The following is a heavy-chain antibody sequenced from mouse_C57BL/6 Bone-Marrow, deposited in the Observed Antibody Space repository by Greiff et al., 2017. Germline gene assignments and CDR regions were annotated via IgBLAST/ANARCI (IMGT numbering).Heavy chain of an antibody. CDR3: ARSGTAQATYAMDY. D-gene: IGHD3-2*02. CDR1: GYTFTSYW. Sequence: VQLQQPGAELVKPGASVKLSCKASGYTFTSYWMHWVKQRPGRGLEWIGRIDPNSGGTKYNEKFKSKATLTVDKPSSTAYMQRSSLTSEDSAVYECARSGTAQATYAMDYWGQGTSVTVSS. V-gene: IGHV1-72*01. CDR2: IDPNSGGT. J-gene: IGHJ4*01.